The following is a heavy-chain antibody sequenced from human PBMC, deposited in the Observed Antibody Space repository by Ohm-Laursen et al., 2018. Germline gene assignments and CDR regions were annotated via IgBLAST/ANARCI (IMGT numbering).Heavy chain of an antibody. CDR3: ATLRGANWVDY. Sequence: GASVKVSCKASGGTFSSYAISWVRQAPGQGLEWMGGIIPIFGTANYAQKFQGRVTITADKSTSTAYMELSSLRFEDTAVYYCATLRGANWVDYWGQGTLVTVSS. J-gene: IGHJ4*02. CDR1: GGTFSSYA. CDR2: IIPIFGTA. D-gene: IGHD1-26*01. V-gene: IGHV1-69*06.